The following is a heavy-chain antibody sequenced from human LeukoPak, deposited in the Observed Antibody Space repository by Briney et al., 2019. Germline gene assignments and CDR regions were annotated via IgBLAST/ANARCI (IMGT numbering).Heavy chain of an antibody. V-gene: IGHV1-69*13. CDR1: GGTFISYA. D-gene: IGHD4-17*01. Sequence: SVKVSCKASGGTFISYAISWVRQAPGQGLEWMGGIIPIFGTANYAQKFQGRVTITADESTSTAYMELSSLRSEDTAVYYCASGFYRDYVTVDYWGQGTLVTVSS. CDR3: ASGFYRDYVTVDY. CDR2: IIPIFGTA. J-gene: IGHJ4*02.